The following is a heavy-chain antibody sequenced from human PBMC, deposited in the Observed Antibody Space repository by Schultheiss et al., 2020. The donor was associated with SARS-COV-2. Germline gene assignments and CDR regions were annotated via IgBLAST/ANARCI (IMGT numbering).Heavy chain of an antibody. CDR1: GYTFTSYD. CDR3: AKAHRSTSSGFDY. CDR2: MNPNSGNT. D-gene: IGHD2/OR15-2a*01. Sequence: ASVKISCKASGYTFTSYDINWVRQATGQGLEWMGWMNPNSGNTGYAQKFQGRVTMTRNTSISTAYMELSSLRSEDTAVYYCAKAHRSTSSGFDYWGQGTLVTVSS. V-gene: IGHV1-8*01. J-gene: IGHJ4*02.